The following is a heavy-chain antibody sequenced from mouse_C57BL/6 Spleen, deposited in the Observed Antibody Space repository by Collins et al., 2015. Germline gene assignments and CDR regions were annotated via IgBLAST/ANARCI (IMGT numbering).Heavy chain of an antibody. CDR2: IYPGSGNT. CDR1: GYTFTDYY. V-gene: IGHV1-76*01. Sequence: QVRLKQSGAELVRPGASVKLSCKASGYTFTDYYINWVKQRPGQGLEWIARIYPGSGNTYYNEKFKGKATLTAEKSSSTAYMQLSSLTSEDSAVYFCARRGDGYYFDYWGQGTTLTVSS. CDR3: ARRGDGYYFDY. J-gene: IGHJ2*01. D-gene: IGHD2-3*01.